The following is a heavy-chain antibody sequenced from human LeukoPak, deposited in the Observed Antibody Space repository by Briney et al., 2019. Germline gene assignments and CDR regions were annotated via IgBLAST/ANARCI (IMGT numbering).Heavy chain of an antibody. Sequence: GGSLRLSCAASGFTVSSNYMSWVRQAPGKGLEWVSVIYSGGSTYYADSVKGRFTISRDNSKNTLYLQMNSLRAEDTAVYYCAKLVTILGDYMDVWGKGTTVTVSS. V-gene: IGHV3-53*01. CDR3: AKLVTILGDYMDV. J-gene: IGHJ6*03. CDR2: IYSGGST. D-gene: IGHD3-3*01. CDR1: GFTVSSNY.